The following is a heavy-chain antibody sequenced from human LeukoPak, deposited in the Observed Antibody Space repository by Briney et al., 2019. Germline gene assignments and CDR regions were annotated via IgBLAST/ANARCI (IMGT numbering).Heavy chain of an antibody. CDR1: GFTFSTYS. CDR2: ISSSSSFI. V-gene: IGHV3-21*01. J-gene: IGHJ4*02. CDR3: AKDHSSPLGYCSGGSCLGPFDY. D-gene: IGHD2-15*01. Sequence: GGSLRLSYAASGFTFSTYSMNWVRQAPGKGLEWVSSISSSSSFIYYADSVKGRFTISRDNAKKSVYLQMNSLRAEDTAVYYCAKDHSSPLGYCSGGSCLGPFDYWGQGTLVTVSS.